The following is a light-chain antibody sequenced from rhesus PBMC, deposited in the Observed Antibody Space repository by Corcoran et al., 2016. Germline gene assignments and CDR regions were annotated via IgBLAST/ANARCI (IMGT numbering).Light chain of an antibody. CDR1: QGISNW. CDR3: QQHNSNPYS. CDR2: AAS. Sequence: DIQMTQSPSSLSASVGDRVTITCQASQGISNWLAWYQQNPGKAPKLLIYAASSWQSGVPSRFSGSGTATVFNLTISSRQPEDCATYYCQQHNSNPYSFGQGTKVEIK. J-gene: IGKJ2*01. V-gene: IGKV1-33*02.